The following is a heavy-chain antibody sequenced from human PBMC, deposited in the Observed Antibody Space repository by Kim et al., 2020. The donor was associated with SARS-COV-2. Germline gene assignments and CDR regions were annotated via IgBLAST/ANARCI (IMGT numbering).Heavy chain of an antibody. V-gene: IGHV3-30*02. CDR3: AKTLERFLEWEQYDY. Sequence: ADAVKSRFTISRDNSKNTLYLQMNSLRAEDTAVYYCAKTLERFLEWEQYDYWGQGTLVTVSS. D-gene: IGHD3-3*01. J-gene: IGHJ4*02.